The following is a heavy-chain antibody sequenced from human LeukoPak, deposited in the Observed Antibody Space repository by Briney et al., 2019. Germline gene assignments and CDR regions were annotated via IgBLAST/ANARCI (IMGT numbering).Heavy chain of an antibody. J-gene: IGHJ4*02. CDR3: ASAKTSSSSWFTFDY. D-gene: IGHD6-13*01. V-gene: IGHV4-39*01. CDR2: IYYSGST. Sequence: SETLSLTCTVSGGSINSSSYCWVWIRQPPGKGLEGIVSIYYSGSTYYNPSLKSRFTVSMYTSKNQFSLKLNSVTAADTAVYYCASAKTSSSSWFTFDYWGEGTLVTVSS. CDR1: GGSINSSSYC.